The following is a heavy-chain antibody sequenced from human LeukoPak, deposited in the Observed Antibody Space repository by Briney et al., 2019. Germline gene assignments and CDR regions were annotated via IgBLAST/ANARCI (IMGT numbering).Heavy chain of an antibody. CDR1: GFTFSSYG. CDR2: IPYDGRNT. Sequence: GGSLRLSCAASGFTFSSYGMHWVRQAPGKGLEWVAFIPYDGRNTYYADSVKGRFTISRDTSKNTLYLQMINLRAEDTAVYYCAKESSASCYFDYWGQGTLVTVSS. CDR3: AKESSASCYFDY. D-gene: IGHD3-10*01. V-gene: IGHV3-30*02. J-gene: IGHJ4*02.